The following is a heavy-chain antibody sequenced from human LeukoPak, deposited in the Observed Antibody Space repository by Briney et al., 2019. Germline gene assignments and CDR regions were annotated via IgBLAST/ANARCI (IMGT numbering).Heavy chain of an antibody. CDR2: IYYSGST. CDR1: CSSNSHCGYY. J-gene: IGHJ4*02. Sequence: SETLSLTCTGSCSSNSHCGYYSISIRQHPGKGLEWIGYIYYSGSTYYNPSLKSRVTISVDTSKNQFSLRLSSVTAADTAVYYCDSAYARGLQLDDWGQGTLVTVSS. D-gene: IGHD3-10*02. V-gene: IGHV4-31*03. CDR3: DSAYARGLQLDD.